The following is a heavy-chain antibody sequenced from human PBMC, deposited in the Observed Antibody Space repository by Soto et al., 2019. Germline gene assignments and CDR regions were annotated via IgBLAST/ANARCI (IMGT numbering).Heavy chain of an antibody. D-gene: IGHD2-2*01. Sequence: QVQLVQSGAEVKKPGASVKVSCKASGYTLTSYGLSWVRQAPGQGLEWMGWISTYNGNTKYAQKLQGRVTMTTDTSTSTAYMELRSLSSDDTAVYYCAREYCSSTSCYGPDYWGQGTLVTVSS. CDR1: GYTLTSYG. CDR2: ISTYNGNT. CDR3: AREYCSSTSCYGPDY. V-gene: IGHV1-18*01. J-gene: IGHJ4*02.